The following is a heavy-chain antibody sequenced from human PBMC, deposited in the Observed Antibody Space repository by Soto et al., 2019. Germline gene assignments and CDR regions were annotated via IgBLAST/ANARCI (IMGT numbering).Heavy chain of an antibody. CDR2: ISSSGSYI. Sequence: GGSLRLSCAASGFTFSSHSMNWVRQAPGKGLEWFSSISSSGSYIYYADSLKGRFAISRDNAKNSLYLQMNSLRAEDTAVYYCASIPGGPPLRYFDYWGQGTLVTVSS. CDR3: ASIPGGPPLRYFDY. CDR1: GFTFSSHS. V-gene: IGHV3-21*01. J-gene: IGHJ4*02. D-gene: IGHD3-10*01.